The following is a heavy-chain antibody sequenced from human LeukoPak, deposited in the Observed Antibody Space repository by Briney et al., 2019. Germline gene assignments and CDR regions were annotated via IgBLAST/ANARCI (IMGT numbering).Heavy chain of an antibody. CDR2: INHSGST. V-gene: IGHV4-34*01. J-gene: IGHJ6*02. Sequence: SETLSLTCAVYGGSLSGYYWSWIRQSPGKGLEGIGEINHSGSTNYNPSLKSRVTISVDKSKNQFSLKLSSVTAADTAVYYCARENYYYYGMDVWGQGTTVTVSS. CDR3: ARENYYYYGMDV. CDR1: GGSLSGYY.